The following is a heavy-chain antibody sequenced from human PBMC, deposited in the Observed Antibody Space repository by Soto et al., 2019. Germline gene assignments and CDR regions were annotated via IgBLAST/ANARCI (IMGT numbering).Heavy chain of an antibody. V-gene: IGHV4-59*01. J-gene: IGHJ4*02. CDR3: ARARGPTSGHADY. CDR2: IYYSGST. Sequence: PSETLSLTCTVSGGSISSYYWSWIRQPPGKGLEWIGYIYYSGSTNYNPSLKSRVTISVDTSKNQFSLKLSSVTAADTAVYYCARARGPTSGHADYWGQGTLVTVSS. D-gene: IGHD2-2*01. CDR1: GGSISSYY.